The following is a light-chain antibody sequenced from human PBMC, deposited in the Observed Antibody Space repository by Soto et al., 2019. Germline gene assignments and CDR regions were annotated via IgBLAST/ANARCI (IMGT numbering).Light chain of an antibody. CDR1: QSVSSN. J-gene: IGKJ2*01. V-gene: IGKV3-15*01. CDR2: GAS. Sequence: EIMMTQSPATLSVSPGERATLSCRASQSVSSNLAWYQQKPGQAPRLLIYGASTRATGISARFSGSGSGTEFTLTISSLQSEDFAVYYCQQYNNWPDTFGQGTKLEIK. CDR3: QQYNNWPDT.